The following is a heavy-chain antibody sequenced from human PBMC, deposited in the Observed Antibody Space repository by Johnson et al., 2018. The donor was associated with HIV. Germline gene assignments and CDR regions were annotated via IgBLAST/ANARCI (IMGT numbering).Heavy chain of an antibody. CDR3: ARDGTFGYGDYVGRAFDI. J-gene: IGHJ3*02. CDR2: ISYDGSNK. D-gene: IGHD4-17*01. Sequence: QEQLVESGGGVVQPGRSLRLSCAASGFTFSSYAMHWVRQAPGKGLEWVAVISYDGSNKYYADSVKGRFTISRDNSKNTLYLQMTSLRAEDTAVYYCARDGTFGYGDYVGRAFDIWGQGTMVTVSS. V-gene: IGHV3-30*04. CDR1: GFTFSSYA.